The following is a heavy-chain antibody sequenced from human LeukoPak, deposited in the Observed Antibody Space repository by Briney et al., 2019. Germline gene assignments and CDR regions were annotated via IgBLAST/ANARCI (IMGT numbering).Heavy chain of an antibody. D-gene: IGHD5-12*01. CDR3: ARDPAPTMVATGYY. Sequence: GGSLRLSCAASGFTFDDYGMSWVRQAPGKGLEWVSGINWNGGSTGYADSVKGRFTISRDNAKNSLYLQMNSLRAEDTALYYCARDPAPTMVATGYYWGQGTLVTVSS. J-gene: IGHJ4*02. V-gene: IGHV3-20*04. CDR2: INWNGGST. CDR1: GFTFDDYG.